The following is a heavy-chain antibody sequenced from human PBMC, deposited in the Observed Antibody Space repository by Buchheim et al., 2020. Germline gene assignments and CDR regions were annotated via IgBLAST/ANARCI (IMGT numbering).Heavy chain of an antibody. J-gene: IGHJ4*02. V-gene: IGHV4-34*01. D-gene: IGHD3-10*01. CDR3: ARVGTMVRGVIQALDY. CDR1: GGSFSGYY. Sequence: QVQLQQWGAGLLKPSETLSLTCAVYGGSFSGYYWSWIRQPPGKGLEWIGEINHSGSTNYNPSLKSRVTISVDTSKNPFSLKLSSVTAADTAVYYCARVGTMVRGVIQALDYWGQGTL. CDR2: INHSGST.